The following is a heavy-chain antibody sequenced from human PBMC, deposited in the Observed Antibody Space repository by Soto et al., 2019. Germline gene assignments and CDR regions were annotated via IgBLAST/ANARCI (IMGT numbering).Heavy chain of an antibody. V-gene: IGHV1-18*01. Sequence: QVQLVQSGAEVKKPGASVKVSCKASGYTFTSYGISWVRQAPGQGLEWMGWSSAYNGNTNYAQKLQGRATMNTDTSTSTAYMELRGLRSDDTAVYYCARSSGWYGDAFDIWGQGTMVTVSS. CDR1: GYTFTSYG. CDR2: SSAYNGNT. CDR3: ARSSGWYGDAFDI. J-gene: IGHJ3*02. D-gene: IGHD6-19*01.